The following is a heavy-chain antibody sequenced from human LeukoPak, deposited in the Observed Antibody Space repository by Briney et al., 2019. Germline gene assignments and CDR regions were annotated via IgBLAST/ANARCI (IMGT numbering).Heavy chain of an antibody. CDR2: IFYSGTT. CDR1: GGFISSSSYY. V-gene: IGHV4-39*01. Sequence: PSETLSLTCTVSGGFISSSSYYWGWIRQPPGKGLEWIGSIFYSGTTYYNPSLKSRVTISVDTSKNQFSLKLSSVTAADTAVYHCVRHGSIVGSSFQSWGLGTLVTVSS. CDR3: VRHGSIVGSSFQS. D-gene: IGHD1-26*01. J-gene: IGHJ1*01.